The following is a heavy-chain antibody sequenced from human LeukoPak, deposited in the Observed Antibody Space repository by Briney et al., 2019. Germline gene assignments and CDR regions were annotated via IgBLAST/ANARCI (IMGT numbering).Heavy chain of an antibody. V-gene: IGHV4-34*01. Sequence: SETLSLTCTVSGGSINNYYWSWIRQPPGKGLEWIGEINHSGSTNYNPSLKSRVTISVDTSKNQFSLKLSSVTAADTAVYYCARHTGYYYGSGSLNWFDPWGQGTLVTVSS. J-gene: IGHJ5*02. CDR1: GGSINNYY. CDR2: INHSGST. CDR3: ARHTGYYYGSGSLNWFDP. D-gene: IGHD3-10*01.